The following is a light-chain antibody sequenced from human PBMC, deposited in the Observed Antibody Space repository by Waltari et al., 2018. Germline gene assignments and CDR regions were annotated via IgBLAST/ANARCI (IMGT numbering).Light chain of an antibody. CDR3: QTWGTDFHT. Sequence: QVVLTQSPSASASLGASVKLTCTLSSGHSNNAIAWHQQQPEKGPRYLMRLNSDGTHNKGDGIPVLFSGSSSGAERYLTISSLQSEDEADYYCQTWGTDFHTFGGGTRLTVL. V-gene: IGLV4-69*01. J-gene: IGLJ2*01. CDR2: LNSDGTH. CDR1: SGHSNNA.